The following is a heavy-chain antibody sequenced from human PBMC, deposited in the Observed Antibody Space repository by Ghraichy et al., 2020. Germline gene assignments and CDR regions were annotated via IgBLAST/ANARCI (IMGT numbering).Heavy chain of an antibody. V-gene: IGHV3-48*04. CDR1: GFTFSSYS. D-gene: IGHD1-26*01. CDR3: ARGRIVGATTCDY. CDR2: ISSSSSTI. J-gene: IGHJ4*02. Sequence: GALRLSCAASGFTFSSYSMNWVRQAPGKGLEWVSYISSSSSTIYYADSVKGRFTISRDNAKNSLYLQMNSLRAEDTAVYYCARGRIVGATTCDYWGQGTLVTVSS.